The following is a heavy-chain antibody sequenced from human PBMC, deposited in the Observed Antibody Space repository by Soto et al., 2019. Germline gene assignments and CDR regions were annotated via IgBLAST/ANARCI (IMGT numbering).Heavy chain of an antibody. CDR2: IYNGEST. D-gene: IGHD6-19*01. J-gene: IGHJ4*02. Sequence: PSDTLSLTCTASGASINNYYWNWIRQPPGKGLEWIGHIYNGESTNYNPSLKSRVTISVDTSKNQFSLKLGSVTSADTAVYYCAQTTGWPGFDYWGQGILVTVSA. CDR3: AQTTGWPGFDY. V-gene: IGHV4-59*01. CDR1: GASINNYY.